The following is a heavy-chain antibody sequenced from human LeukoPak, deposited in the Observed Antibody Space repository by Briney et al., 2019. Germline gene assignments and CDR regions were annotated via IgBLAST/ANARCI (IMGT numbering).Heavy chain of an antibody. CDR3: ARASAVAGTRDY. V-gene: IGHV3-7*01. J-gene: IGHJ4*02. Sequence: PGGSLRLSCTASGFSFSSYWMSWVRQAPGTGLEWVANIKQDGSDKYYVDSVKGRFTISRDNAKNSLYLQMNSLRAEDSALYYCARASAVAGTRDYWGQGTLVTVSS. CDR2: IKQDGSDK. CDR1: GFSFSSYW. D-gene: IGHD6-19*01.